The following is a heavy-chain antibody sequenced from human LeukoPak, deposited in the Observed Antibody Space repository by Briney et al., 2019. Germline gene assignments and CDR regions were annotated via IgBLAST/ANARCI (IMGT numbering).Heavy chain of an antibody. J-gene: IGHJ4*02. V-gene: IGHV1-18*01. D-gene: IGHD2-2*01. CDR2: ISAYNGNT. CDR1: GYTFTTYG. CDR3: ARDGGVGYCSSTSCYVLDY. Sequence: ASVKVSCKASGYTFTTYGFTWVRQAPGQGLEWMGWISAYNGNTNYAQKLQGRVTMTTDTSTSTAYMELRSLRSDDTAVYYCARDGGVGYCSSTSCYVLDYWGQGTLVTVSS.